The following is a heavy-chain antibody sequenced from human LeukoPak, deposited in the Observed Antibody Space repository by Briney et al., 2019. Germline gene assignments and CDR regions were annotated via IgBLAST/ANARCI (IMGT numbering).Heavy chain of an antibody. CDR3: ATQQWIGTFHY. V-gene: IGHV4-61*01. D-gene: IGHD3-10*01. CDR1: GGSVTSTNYY. J-gene: IGHJ4*02. CDR2: VSYTGIP. Sequence: KPSETLSLTCTVSGGSVTSTNYYWSWIRQPPGEGLEWIGYVSYTGIPTYNPSLKSRVTISLDTSKSQFSLQLRSVTAADTAVYYCATQQWIGTFHYWGQGALVTVS.